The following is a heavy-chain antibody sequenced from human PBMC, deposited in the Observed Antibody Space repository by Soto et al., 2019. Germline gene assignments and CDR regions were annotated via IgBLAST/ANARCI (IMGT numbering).Heavy chain of an antibody. V-gene: IGHV3-21*01. CDR2: ISSSSSYI. J-gene: IGHJ4*02. CDR3: ARDQPGYSYGYGFGY. D-gene: IGHD5-18*01. CDR1: GCTFSSYI. Sequence: EVQLVESGGGLVKPEGSLRLSCAASGCTFSSYIMNWVRQAPGKGLEWVSSISSSSSYIYYADSVKGRVTISRDNAKNALYLHMNSLRAEDTAVYYCARDQPGYSYGYGFGYWGQGTLVTISA.